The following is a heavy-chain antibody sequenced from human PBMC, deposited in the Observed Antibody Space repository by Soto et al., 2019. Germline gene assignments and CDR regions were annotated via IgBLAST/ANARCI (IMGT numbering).Heavy chain of an antibody. CDR3: AREDLCTTGTCLLLRRKTNYFDY. D-gene: IGHD2-8*01. V-gene: IGHV3-11*01. CDR2: ISHNSDSF. Sequence: QVQLVESGGGLVKPGESLRVSCTASGFSFGDYYMSWIRQAPGKGLEWISYISHNSDSFYYADSVKGRFTVSRDNSKNSLILQMDNLRAEETAVYYCAREDLCTTGTCLLLRRKTNYFDYRGPGTQVTFSS. J-gene: IGHJ4*02. CDR1: GFSFGDYY.